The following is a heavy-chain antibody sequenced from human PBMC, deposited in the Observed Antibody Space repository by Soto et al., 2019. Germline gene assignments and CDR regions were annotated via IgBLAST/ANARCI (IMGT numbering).Heavy chain of an antibody. V-gene: IGHV4-34*01. CDR2: INHSGST. Sequence: SETLSLTCAVYGGSFSGYYWSWIRQPPGKGLEWIGEINHSGSTNYNPSLKSRVTISVDTSKNQFSLKLSSVTAADTAVYYCARRTRYYYYGMDVWGQGTTVTVSS. D-gene: IGHD2-15*01. CDR1: GGSFSGYY. J-gene: IGHJ6*02. CDR3: ARRTRYYYYGMDV.